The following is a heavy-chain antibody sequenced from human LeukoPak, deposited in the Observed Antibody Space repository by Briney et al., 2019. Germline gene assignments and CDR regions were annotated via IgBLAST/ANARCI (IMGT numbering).Heavy chain of an antibody. J-gene: IGHJ4*02. V-gene: IGHV3-21*01. Sequence: GGSLRLSCAASGFTFSSYSLSWFRQPPGKRLEWVSSIDSSSSYIFYADSVKGRFTMSRDNAKNSLYLQMNSLSVEDTAVYYCARSVMVRGTTRGSDYWGLGTLVTVSS. CDR1: GFTFSSYS. CDR2: IDSSSSYI. CDR3: ARSVMVRGTTRGSDY. D-gene: IGHD2/OR15-2a*01.